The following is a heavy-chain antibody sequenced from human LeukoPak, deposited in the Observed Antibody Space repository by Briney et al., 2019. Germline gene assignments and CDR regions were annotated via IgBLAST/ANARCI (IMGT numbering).Heavy chain of an antibody. D-gene: IGHD2-2*01. CDR1: GGSFSGYY. V-gene: IGHV4-34*01. CDR2: INHSGST. CDR3: ARGAYCSSTSCYLHQFDY. J-gene: IGHJ4*02. Sequence: SETLSLTCAVYGGSFSGYYWSWIRQPPGKGLEWIGEINHSGSTNYNPSLKSRVTISVDTSKNQFSLKLSSVTAADTAVYYCARGAYCSSTSCYLHQFDYWAREPWSPSPQ.